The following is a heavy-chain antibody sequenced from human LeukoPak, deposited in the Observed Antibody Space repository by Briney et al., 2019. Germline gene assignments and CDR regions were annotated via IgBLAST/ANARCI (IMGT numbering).Heavy chain of an antibody. D-gene: IGHD1-20*01. Sequence: GESLKISCKGSGYSFTSYWIGWVRQMPGKGLEWMGIIYPGDSDTRYSPSFQGQVTISADKSISTAYLQWSSLKASDTAMYYCARGRMTGPRDPPWFDPWGQGTLVTVSS. CDR3: ARGRMTGPRDPPWFDP. CDR2: IYPGDSDT. J-gene: IGHJ5*02. V-gene: IGHV5-51*01. CDR1: GYSFTSYW.